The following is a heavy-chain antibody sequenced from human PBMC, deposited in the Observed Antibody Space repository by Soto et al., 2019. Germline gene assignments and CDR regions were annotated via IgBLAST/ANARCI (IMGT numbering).Heavy chain of an antibody. J-gene: IGHJ4*02. CDR2: IYYSGST. CDR3: AREWATVVTRFDY. CDR1: GGSISSGDYY. V-gene: IGHV4-30-4*01. D-gene: IGHD4-17*01. Sequence: LSLTCTVSGGSISSGDYYWSWIRQPPGKGLEWIGYIYYSGSTYYNPSLKSRVAISVDTSKNQFSLKLSSVTAADTAVYYCAREWATVVTRFDYWGQGTLVTVSS.